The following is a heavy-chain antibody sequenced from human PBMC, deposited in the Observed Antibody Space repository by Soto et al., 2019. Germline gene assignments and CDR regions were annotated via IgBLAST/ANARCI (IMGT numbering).Heavy chain of an antibody. CDR1: GGTFSSYA. V-gene: IGHV1-69*06. Sequence: QVPLVQSGAEVKKPGSSVKVSCKASGGTFSSYAISWVRQAPGQGLEWMGGIIPIFGTANYAQKFQGRVTITADKSTSTAYMELSSLRSEDTAVYYCASRLMVVWVRGVIPNYGMDVWGQGTTVTVSS. CDR2: IIPIFGTA. D-gene: IGHD3-10*01. CDR3: ASRLMVVWVRGVIPNYGMDV. J-gene: IGHJ6*02.